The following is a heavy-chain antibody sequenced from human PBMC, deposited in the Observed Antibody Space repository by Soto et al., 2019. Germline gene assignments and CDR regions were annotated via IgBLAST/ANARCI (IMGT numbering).Heavy chain of an antibody. V-gene: IGHV3-23*01. J-gene: IGHJ4*02. Sequence: GGSLRLSCAASGFTFGSYAMIWVRQAPGKGLGWVSTISSSGDSTNYADSVKGRFTISRDNAKNSLYLQMNSLRAEDTAVYYCVRTMRNLDYWGQGTLVTVSS. CDR1: GFTFGSYA. CDR3: VRTMRNLDY. CDR2: ISSSGDST.